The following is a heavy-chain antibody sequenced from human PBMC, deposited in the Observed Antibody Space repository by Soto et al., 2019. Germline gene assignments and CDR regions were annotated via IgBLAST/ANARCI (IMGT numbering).Heavy chain of an antibody. D-gene: IGHD4-17*01. J-gene: IGHJ6*04. Sequence: GESLKISCVGSGFSFSRYTVGWVRQVPGKGLEWMGVIHPGDSDTRYSPSFQGQVTISADKSISTAYLQWSSLKASDTAMYYCTLSYGDSYYYYYGMDVWGKGTTVTVSS. CDR3: TLSYGDSYYYYYGMDV. CDR2: IHPGDSDT. V-gene: IGHV5-51*01. CDR1: GFSFSRYT.